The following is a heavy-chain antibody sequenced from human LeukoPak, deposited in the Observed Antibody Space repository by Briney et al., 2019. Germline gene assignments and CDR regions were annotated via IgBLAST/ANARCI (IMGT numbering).Heavy chain of an antibody. V-gene: IGHV1-69*01. CDR2: IIPIFGTA. Sequence: SVKVSCQASGGTFSSYAISWVRQAPGQGLEWMGGIIPIFGTANYAQEFQGRVTITADESTSTAYMELSSLRSEDTAVYYCARGSGSYRTYYYYGMDVWAKGPRSPSP. D-gene: IGHD1-26*01. CDR1: GGTFSSYA. CDR3: ARGSGSYRTYYYYGMDV. J-gene: IGHJ6*02.